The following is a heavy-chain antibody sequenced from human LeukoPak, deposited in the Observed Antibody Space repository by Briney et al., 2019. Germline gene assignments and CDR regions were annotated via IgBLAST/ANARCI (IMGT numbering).Heavy chain of an antibody. CDR1: GVSISSYY. Sequence: SETLSLTCTASGVSISSYYWSWIRQPPGKGLEWIGYIIYSGSTNYNPSLKSRVTISLDTSKNKFTLKLSSVTAADTGVYYCARGSIYYDSSGSHSILFDYWGQGTLVTVSS. CDR3: ARGSIYYDSSGSHSILFDY. D-gene: IGHD3-22*01. V-gene: IGHV4-59*01. CDR2: IIYSGST. J-gene: IGHJ4*02.